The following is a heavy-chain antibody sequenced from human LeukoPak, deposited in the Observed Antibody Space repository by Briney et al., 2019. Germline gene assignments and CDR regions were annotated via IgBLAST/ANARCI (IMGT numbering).Heavy chain of an antibody. CDR3: ARGPNCGGDCYSAWFDP. Sequence: GGSLRLSCAASGFTFSSYTMNWVRQAPGKWLEWVSSISSTSSYMYYADSVKGRFTISRDNAKNSLYLQMNSLRAEDTAVYYCARGPNCGGDCYSAWFDPWGQGILVTVSS. CDR1: GFTFSSYT. D-gene: IGHD2-21*02. V-gene: IGHV3-21*01. J-gene: IGHJ5*02. CDR2: ISSTSSYM.